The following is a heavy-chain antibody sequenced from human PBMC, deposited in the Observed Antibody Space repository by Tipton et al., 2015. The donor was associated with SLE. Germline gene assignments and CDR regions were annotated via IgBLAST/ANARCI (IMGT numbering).Heavy chain of an antibody. CDR2: IRYDGENE. V-gene: IGHV3-30*02. D-gene: IGHD5-12*01. J-gene: IGHJ4*02. CDR1: GFTFSTSG. CDR3: AKGYSQTPDY. Sequence: LSLTCIASGFTFSTSGMHWVRQAAGTGLEWVAYIRYDGENEYYADSVKGRFTISRDNSNNILILQMNSLKLEDTAVYYCAKGYSQTPDYWGLGTLVTVSS.